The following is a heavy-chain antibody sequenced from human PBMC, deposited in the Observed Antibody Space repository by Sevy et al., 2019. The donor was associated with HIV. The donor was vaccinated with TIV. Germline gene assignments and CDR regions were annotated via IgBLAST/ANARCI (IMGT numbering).Heavy chain of an antibody. V-gene: IGHV3-20*01. J-gene: IGHJ4*02. Sequence: GGSLRLSCAASGFVFEDYGMNWVRQAPGKGLECVSGINWNGGSRGYADSVKGRLTIARDNAKNCLYLQMTSRRAEDPAIYNCARERACGGACYYFDTWGQGALFTVS. CDR3: ARERACGGACYYFDT. D-gene: IGHD2-21*01. CDR2: INWNGGSR. CDR1: GFVFEDYG.